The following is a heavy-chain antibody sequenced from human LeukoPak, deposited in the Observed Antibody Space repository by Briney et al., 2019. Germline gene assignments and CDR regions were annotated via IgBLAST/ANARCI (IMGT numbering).Heavy chain of an antibody. V-gene: IGHV3-23*01. Sequence: GGSLRLSCAASGFTFNYYWMSWVRQTPGKGLEWVSTISGSDDGTYYADSVRGRFTISRDNSKNTLYLQMKALRDEDTATYYCAKRGPIYSSTPGNYFDYWGQGTLVTVSS. J-gene: IGHJ4*02. CDR2: ISGSDDGT. D-gene: IGHD3-10*01. CDR3: AKRGPIYSSTPGNYFDY. CDR1: GFTFNYYW.